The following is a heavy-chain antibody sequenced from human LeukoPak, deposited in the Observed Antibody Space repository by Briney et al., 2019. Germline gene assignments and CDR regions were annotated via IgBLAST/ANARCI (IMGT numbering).Heavy chain of an antibody. J-gene: IGHJ4*02. CDR2: IYSGGST. V-gene: IGHV3-53*01. Sequence: GTSLRLSCAASGFTVSSNYMSWVRQAPGKGLEWVSVIYSGGSTYYADSVKGRFTISRDNSKNTLYLQMNSLRAEDTAVYYCANWDYGGNGDYWGQGTLVTVSS. CDR1: GFTVSSNY. CDR3: ANWDYGGNGDY. D-gene: IGHD4-23*01.